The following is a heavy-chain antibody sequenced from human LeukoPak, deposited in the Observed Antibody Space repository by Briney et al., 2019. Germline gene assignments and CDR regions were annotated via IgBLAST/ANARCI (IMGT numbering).Heavy chain of an antibody. CDR1: GFAFGSYA. Sequence: GGSLRLSCTASGFAFGSYAMYWVRQAPGRGLEWVSGIFGSGGSAHYADSVKGRFTISRDNSKNTVYLEMNSLGVEDTAVYYCAKTTVGYSSGRFPGWPADYWGQGTLVTVSS. D-gene: IGHD2-15*01. CDR2: IFGSGGSA. J-gene: IGHJ4*02. V-gene: IGHV3-23*01. CDR3: AKTTVGYSSGRFPGWPADY.